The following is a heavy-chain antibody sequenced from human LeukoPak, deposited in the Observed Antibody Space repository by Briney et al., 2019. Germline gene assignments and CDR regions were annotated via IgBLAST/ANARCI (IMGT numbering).Heavy chain of an antibody. CDR3: ARCGARNYYNFDY. CDR2: INANSGAT. Sequence: ASXXVSCKASGYTFTGWYMHWVRQAPGEGLEWMGWINANSGATYFVQKFQGRLTMTRDTSIRTVYMELSSLRSDDTAVYYCARCGARNYYNFDYWGQGTLVTVSS. J-gene: IGHJ4*02. D-gene: IGHD3-10*01. CDR1: GYTFTGWY. V-gene: IGHV1-2*02.